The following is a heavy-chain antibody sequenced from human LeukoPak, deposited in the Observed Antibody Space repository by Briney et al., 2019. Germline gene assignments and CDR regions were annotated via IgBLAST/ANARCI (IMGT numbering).Heavy chain of an antibody. Sequence: ASVKVSCKASGYTFTGYYMHWVRQAPGQGLEWMGWISPNSGGTNYAQKFQGRVTMTRDTSISTAYMELSRLRSDDTAVYYCAREKSGWYVVDYWGQGTLVTVSS. CDR3: AREKSGWYVVDY. J-gene: IGHJ4*02. D-gene: IGHD6-19*01. CDR2: ISPNSGGT. CDR1: GYTFTGYY. V-gene: IGHV1-2*02.